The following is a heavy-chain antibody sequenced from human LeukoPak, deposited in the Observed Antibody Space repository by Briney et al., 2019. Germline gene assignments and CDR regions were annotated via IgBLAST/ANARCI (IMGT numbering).Heavy chain of an antibody. CDR3: ARGGGSWYYDSSGHDAFDI. V-gene: IGHV4-4*07. CDR1: GGSISSYD. CDR2: IYTSGST. Sequence: PSETLSLTCTVSGGSISSYDWSWIRQAAGKGLEWIGRIYTSGSTNYNPSLKSRVTMSVDTSKNQFSLKLSSVTAADTAVYYCARGGGSWYYDSSGHDAFDIWGQGTMVTVSS. J-gene: IGHJ3*02. D-gene: IGHD3-22*01.